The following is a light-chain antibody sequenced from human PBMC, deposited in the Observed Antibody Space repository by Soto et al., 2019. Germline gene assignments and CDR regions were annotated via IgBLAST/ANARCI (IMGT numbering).Light chain of an antibody. CDR3: QQYDAYPWT. CDR2: RAS. V-gene: IGKV1-5*03. J-gene: IGKJ1*01. Sequence: DIQMTQSPSTLSASVGDRVTITCRASQSITDWLAWYQQKPGKAPILLIYRASSLKSGAPSRFSGSGSGTEFTLTISSLQPDDFATYYCQQYDAYPWTCGQGIRVEMK. CDR1: QSITDW.